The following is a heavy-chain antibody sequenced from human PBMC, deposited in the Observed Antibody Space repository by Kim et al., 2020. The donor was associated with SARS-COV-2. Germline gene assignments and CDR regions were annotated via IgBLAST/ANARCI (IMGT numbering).Heavy chain of an antibody. V-gene: IGHV3-30*18. J-gene: IGHJ6*01. Sequence: GGSLRLSCAASGFPFSTYGMHWVRRAPGKGLEWVALMTCDGSKKDYGDSVKGRFTISRDNSKNILYLEMNSLTAEDTAVYYCAKDFLELRTHDYYFYGM. CDR1: GFPFSTYG. D-gene: IGHD1-7*01. CDR2: MTCDGSKK. CDR3: AKDFLELRTHDYYFYGM.